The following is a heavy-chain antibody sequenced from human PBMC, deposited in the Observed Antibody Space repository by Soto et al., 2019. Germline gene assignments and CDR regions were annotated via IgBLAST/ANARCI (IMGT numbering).Heavy chain of an antibody. CDR1: GFTFSSYS. J-gene: IGHJ5*02. CDR3: VRDRVAAAVVRWFDP. V-gene: IGHV3-48*01. D-gene: IGHD6-13*01. Sequence: EVQLVESGGGLVQPGGSLRLSCAASGFTFSSYSMNWVRQAPGKGLEWVSYISSSSSTIYYADSVKGRFTISRDNAKNSLYRQMNSLRAEDTAVYYCVRDRVAAAVVRWFDPWGQGTLVTVSS. CDR2: ISSSSSTI.